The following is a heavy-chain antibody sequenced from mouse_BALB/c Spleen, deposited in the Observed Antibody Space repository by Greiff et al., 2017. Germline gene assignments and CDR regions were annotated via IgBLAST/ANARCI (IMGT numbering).Heavy chain of an antibody. V-gene: IGHV5-6-5*01. D-gene: IGHD2-2*01. CDR2: ISSGGST. Sequence: EVKVEESGGGLVHPGGSRKLSCAASGFTFSSFGMHWVRQAPEKGLEWVAYISSGGSTYYPDSVKGRFTISRDNARNILYLQMSSLRSEDTAMYYCARGGVYYGYDDWYFDVWGAGTTVTVSS. J-gene: IGHJ1*01. CDR1: GFTFSSFG. CDR3: ARGGVYYGYDDWYFDV.